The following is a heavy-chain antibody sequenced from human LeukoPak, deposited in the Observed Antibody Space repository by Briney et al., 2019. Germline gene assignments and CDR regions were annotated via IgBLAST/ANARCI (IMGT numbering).Heavy chain of an antibody. V-gene: IGHV3-30*02. CDR3: AKKRFTTPLYYYMDV. J-gene: IGHJ6*03. D-gene: IGHD3-3*01. Sequence: PGGSLRLSCAASGFTFSSYGMHWVRQAPGKGLEWGAFIRYDGSNKYYADSVKGRFTISRDNSKNTLYLQMNSLRAEDTAVYYCAKKRFTTPLYYYMDVWGKGTTVTVSS. CDR1: GFTFSSYG. CDR2: IRYDGSNK.